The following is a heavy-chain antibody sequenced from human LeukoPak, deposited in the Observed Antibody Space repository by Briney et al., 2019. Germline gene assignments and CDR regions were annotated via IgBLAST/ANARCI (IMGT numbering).Heavy chain of an antibody. Sequence: ASVKVSCKASGYTFTSCDINWVRQAPGQGLEWMGRINPNSGGTNYAQKFQGRVTMTRDTSISTAYMELSRLRSDDTAVYYCARLRPNSSGYYLVAFDIWGQGTMVTVSS. CDR1: GYTFTSCD. J-gene: IGHJ3*02. CDR2: INPNSGGT. CDR3: ARLRPNSSGYYLVAFDI. D-gene: IGHD3-22*01. V-gene: IGHV1-2*06.